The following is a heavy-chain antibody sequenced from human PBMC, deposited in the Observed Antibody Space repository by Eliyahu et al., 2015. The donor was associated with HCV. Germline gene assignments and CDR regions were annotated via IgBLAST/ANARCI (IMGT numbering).Heavy chain of an antibody. CDR3: ARDPSTFDYLKYYFDY. V-gene: IGHV3-33*01. CDR1: GFTFSTYG. Sequence: QVQLVESGGGVVQPGRSLRLSCAASGFTFSTYGMHWVRQAPGKGLEWVAVIWYDGNNKYYTDSVKGRFTISRDNSKNTLYLQVNSLRAEDTAVYYCARDPSTFDYLKYYFDYWGQGTLVTVSS. CDR2: IWYDGNNK. J-gene: IGHJ4*02. D-gene: IGHD5-12*01.